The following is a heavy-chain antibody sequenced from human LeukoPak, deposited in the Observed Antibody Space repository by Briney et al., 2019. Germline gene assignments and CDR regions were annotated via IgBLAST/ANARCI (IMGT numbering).Heavy chain of an antibody. V-gene: IGHV3-23*01. CDR1: GFTFSSHA. Sequence: GGSPRLSCAASGFTFSSHAMSWVRQAPGKGLEWVSGLSGSGRNTYYADSAKGRFTISRDNSKNTLYLQMNSLRAEDTAVYYCAKAQKYTSDLDYWGQGILVTVSS. CDR3: AKAQKYTSDLDY. CDR2: LSGSGRNT. D-gene: IGHD6-19*01. J-gene: IGHJ4*02.